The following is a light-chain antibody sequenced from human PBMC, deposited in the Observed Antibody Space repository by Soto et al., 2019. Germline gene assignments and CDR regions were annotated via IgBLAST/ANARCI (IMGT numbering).Light chain of an antibody. CDR2: TTS. CDR3: QQAKNFPWT. V-gene: IGKV1-12*01. Sequence: DIQMTQSPSSVSASVGDRVTITCRASEDIRTSLAWYQQTPGKAPQLLIYTTSNLQSGVPSSFSGSGFGTDSTLTISSLQPEDFATYYYQQAKNFPWTFGQGTKVDIK. J-gene: IGKJ1*01. CDR1: EDIRTS.